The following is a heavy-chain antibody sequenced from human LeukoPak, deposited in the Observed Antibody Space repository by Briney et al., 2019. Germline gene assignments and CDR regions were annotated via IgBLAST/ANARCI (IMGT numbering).Heavy chain of an antibody. CDR3: ARSRPSEGVGFDY. J-gene: IGHJ4*02. CDR1: GGSIRSYD. V-gene: IGHV4-4*09. CDR2: IYTSGIT. D-gene: IGHD1-14*01. Sequence: SETLSLTCTVSGGSIRSYDWSWIRQPPGKGLEWIGYIYTSGITNYNPSLKSRVTISVDTSKNQFSLKLSSVTAADTAVYYCARSRPSEGVGFDYWGQGTLVTVSS.